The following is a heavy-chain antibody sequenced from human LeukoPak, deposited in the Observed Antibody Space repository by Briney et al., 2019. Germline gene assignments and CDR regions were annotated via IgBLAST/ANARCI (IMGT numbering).Heavy chain of an antibody. V-gene: IGHV3-74*01. CDR2: INSDGSST. CDR1: GFTFSSYW. D-gene: IGHD3-10*01. J-gene: IGHJ4*02. Sequence: PGGSLRLSCAASGFTFSSYWMHWVLQAPGKGLVWVSRINSDGSSTSYADSVKGRFTISRDNAKNTLYLQMNSLRAEDTAVYYCARERYGSGSYFFDYWGQGTLVTVSS. CDR3: ARERYGSGSYFFDY.